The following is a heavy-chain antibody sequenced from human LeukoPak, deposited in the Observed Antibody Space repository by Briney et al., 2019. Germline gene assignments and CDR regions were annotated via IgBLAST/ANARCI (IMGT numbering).Heavy chain of an antibody. CDR2: IYTSGST. Sequence: SETLSLTCTVSGGSISSGSYYWSWIRQPAGKGLEWIGRIYTSGSTNYNPSLKSRVTISVDTSKNQFSLKLSSVTAADTAVYYCARRLSHYDSSGYFASYYYYYMDVWGKGTTVTISS. CDR3: ARRLSHYDSSGYFASYYYYYMDV. J-gene: IGHJ6*03. CDR1: GGSISSGSYY. D-gene: IGHD3-22*01. V-gene: IGHV4-61*02.